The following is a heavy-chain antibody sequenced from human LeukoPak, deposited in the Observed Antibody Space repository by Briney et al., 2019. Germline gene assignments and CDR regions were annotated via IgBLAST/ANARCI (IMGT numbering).Heavy chain of an antibody. D-gene: IGHD2-8*01. J-gene: IGHJ4*02. Sequence: PSETLSLTCAVYGGSFSGYYWGWIRQPPGKGLEWIGSIYYSGSTYYNPSLKSRVTISVDTSKNQFSLKLSSVTAADTAVYYCARNRAYCTNGVCHYFDYWGQGTLVTVSS. V-gene: IGHV4-34*01. CDR3: ARNRAYCTNGVCHYFDY. CDR1: GGSFSGYY. CDR2: IYYSGST.